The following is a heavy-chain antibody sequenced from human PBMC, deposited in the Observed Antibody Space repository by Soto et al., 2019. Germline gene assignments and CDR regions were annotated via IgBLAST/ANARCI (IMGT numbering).Heavy chain of an antibody. CDR1: GYTFTSYG. D-gene: IGHD2-21*02. CDR2: ISAYNGNT. V-gene: IGHV1-18*01. CDR3: ARVLSGGDPPREYFHL. Sequence: GASVKVSCKASGYTFTSYGISWVRQAPGQGLEWMGWISAYNGNTNYAQKLQGRVTMTTDTSTSTAYMELRSLRSDDTAVYYCARVLSGGDPPREYFHLWGQGTLVTVSS. J-gene: IGHJ1*01.